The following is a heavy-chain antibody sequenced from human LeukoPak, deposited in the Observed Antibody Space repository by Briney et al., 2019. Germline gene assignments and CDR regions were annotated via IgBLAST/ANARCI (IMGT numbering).Heavy chain of an antibody. D-gene: IGHD4-17*01. J-gene: IGHJ4*02. CDR1: GFTVSSNY. CDR3: ARDPYGDWERGFDY. Sequence: GGSLRLSCAASGFTVSSNYMSWVRQAPGKGLEWVSVIYSGGSTYYADSVKGRFTISRDNSKNTLYLQMNSLRAEDTAVYYCARDPYGDWERGFDYWGQGTLVTVSS. V-gene: IGHV3-66*01. CDR2: IYSGGST.